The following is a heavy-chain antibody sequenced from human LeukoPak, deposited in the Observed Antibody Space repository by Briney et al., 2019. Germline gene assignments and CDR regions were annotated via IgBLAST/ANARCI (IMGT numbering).Heavy chain of an antibody. J-gene: IGHJ4*02. CDR1: GFTFSSYW. D-gene: IGHD3-3*02. Sequence: GGSLRLSCAASGFTFSSYWMSWVRQAPGKGLEWVANIKQDGSEKYYVDPVKGRFTISRDNAKNSLYLQMNSLRAEDTAVYYCARDQSPFLEWLANFDYWGQGTLVTVSS. V-gene: IGHV3-7*01. CDR2: IKQDGSEK. CDR3: ARDQSPFLEWLANFDY.